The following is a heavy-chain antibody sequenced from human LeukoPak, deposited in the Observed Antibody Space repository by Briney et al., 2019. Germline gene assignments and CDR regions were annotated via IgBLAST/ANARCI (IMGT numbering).Heavy chain of an antibody. V-gene: IGHV3-48*03. CDR3: ARVSLYCSGGSCYFDY. J-gene: IGHJ4*02. CDR1: GFTFSSYE. Sequence: GGSLXXSCAASGFTFSSYEMNWVRQAPGKGLEWVSYISSSGSTIYYADSVKGRFTISRDNAKNSLYLQMNSLRAEDTAVCYCARVSLYCSGGSCYFDYWGQGTLVTVSS. D-gene: IGHD2-15*01. CDR2: ISSSGSTI.